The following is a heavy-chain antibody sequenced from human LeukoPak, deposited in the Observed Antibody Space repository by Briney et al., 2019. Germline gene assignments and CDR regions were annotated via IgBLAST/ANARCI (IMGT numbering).Heavy chain of an antibody. CDR3: ARDTRQLVTPGAFDI. J-gene: IGHJ3*02. V-gene: IGHV1-2*04. D-gene: IGHD6-13*01. CDR1: GYTFTGYY. CDR2: INPNSGGT. Sequence: ASVKVSCKASGYTFTGYYMHWVRQAPGQGLEWMGWINPNSGGTNYAQKFQGWVTMTRDTSISTAYMELSRLRSDDTAVYYCARDTRQLVTPGAFDIWGQGTMVTVSS.